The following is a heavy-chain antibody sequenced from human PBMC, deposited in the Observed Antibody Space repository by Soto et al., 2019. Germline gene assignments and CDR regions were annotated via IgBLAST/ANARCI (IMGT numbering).Heavy chain of an antibody. D-gene: IGHD6-6*01. CDR1: GGSISSYY. CDR3: ARDDHQYSSSYFDY. Sequence: SETLSLTCTVSGGSISSYYWSWIRQPPGKGLEWIGYIYYSGSTNYNPSLKSRVTISVDTSKNQFSLKLSSVTAADTAVYYCARDDHQYSSSYFDYWGQGTLVTVSS. J-gene: IGHJ4*02. CDR2: IYYSGST. V-gene: IGHV4-59*01.